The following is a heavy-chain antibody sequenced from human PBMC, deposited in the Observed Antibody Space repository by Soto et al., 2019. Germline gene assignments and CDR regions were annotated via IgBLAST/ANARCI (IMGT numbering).Heavy chain of an antibody. CDR2: VDHRGST. CDR3: ARYGYGNSLYGFDV. Sequence: PSETLSLTCVVSGESFSGYYWSWIRQTPGMGLEWIGEVDHRGSTTYNPSLKNRASISIDSSKNLFSLEMTSVTAADTALYFCARYGYGNSLYGFDVWGQGTRVTVSS. CDR1: GESFSGYY. D-gene: IGHD1-7*01. V-gene: IGHV4-34*01. J-gene: IGHJ6*02.